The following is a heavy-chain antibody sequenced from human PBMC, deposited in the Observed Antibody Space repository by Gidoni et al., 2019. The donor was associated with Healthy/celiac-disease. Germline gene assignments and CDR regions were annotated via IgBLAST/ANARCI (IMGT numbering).Heavy chain of an antibody. Sequence: QVQLQQWGAGLLKPSETLSLTCAVYGGSFSGYYWSWIRQPPGTGLEWIGEINHSGSTNYNPSLKSRVTISVDTSKNQFSLKLSSVTAADTAVYYCARVVVVVPAAKSYMDVWGKGTTVTVSS. D-gene: IGHD2-2*01. CDR3: ARVVVVVPAAKSYMDV. V-gene: IGHV4-34*01. CDR1: GGSFSGYY. CDR2: INHSGST. J-gene: IGHJ6*03.